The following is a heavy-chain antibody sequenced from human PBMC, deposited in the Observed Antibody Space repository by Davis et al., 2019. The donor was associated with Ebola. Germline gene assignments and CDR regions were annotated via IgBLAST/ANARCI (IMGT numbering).Heavy chain of an antibody. CDR2: ISWDGGST. CDR3: AKNPQWLVGSGYFDY. V-gene: IGHV3-43*01. J-gene: IGHJ4*02. D-gene: IGHD6-19*01. Sequence: PGGSLRLSCAASGFTFDDYTMHWVRQAPGKGLEWVSLISWDGGSTYYADSVKGRFTISRDNSKNTLYLQMNSLRAEDTAVYYCAKNPQWLVGSGYFDYWGQGTLVTVSS. CDR1: GFTFDDYT.